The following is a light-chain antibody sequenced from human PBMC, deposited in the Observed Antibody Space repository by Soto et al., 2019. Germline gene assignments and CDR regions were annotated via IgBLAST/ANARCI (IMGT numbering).Light chain of an antibody. Sequence: QSALTQPPSASGSPGQSVTISCTGTSSDVGGYKYVSWYQQHPGKAPKLMIYEVSQRPAGVPDRFSGSKSGNTASLTVSGLQAEDEADYYCCSYAGTNNLPVFGGGTKLTVL. CDR3: CSYAGTNNLPV. J-gene: IGLJ2*01. CDR2: EVS. V-gene: IGLV2-8*01. CDR1: SSDVGGYKY.